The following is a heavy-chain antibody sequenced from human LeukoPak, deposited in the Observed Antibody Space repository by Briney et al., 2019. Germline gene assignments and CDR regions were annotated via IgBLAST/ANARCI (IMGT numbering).Heavy chain of an antibody. V-gene: IGHV3-30*04. CDR2: ISYDGSNK. D-gene: IGHD3-10*01. CDR3: ASADSGSYYKIVDY. Sequence: PGRSLRLSCAASGFTFSSYAMHWVRQAPGKGLEWVAVISYDGSNKYYADSVKGQFTISRDNSKNTLYLQMNSLRAEDTAVYYCASADSGSYYKIVDYWGQGTLVTVSS. J-gene: IGHJ4*02. CDR1: GFTFSSYA.